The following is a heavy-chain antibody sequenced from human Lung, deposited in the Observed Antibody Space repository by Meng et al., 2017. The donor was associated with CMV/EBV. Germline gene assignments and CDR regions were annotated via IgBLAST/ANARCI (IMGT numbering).Heavy chain of an antibody. CDR3: ARGKQDAWELLAY. Sequence: QVQLQESGPGLVKPSGTLSPPCGVSGVSISSNIRWTWVRQPPGKGLEWIGDIDDSGSTNYNPSLNSRISISLDKSKNHFSLKANSVTAADTAVYYCARGKQDAWELLAYWGQGALVTVSS. J-gene: IGHJ4*02. CDR2: IDDSGST. V-gene: IGHV4-4*02. CDR1: GVSISSNIR. D-gene: IGHD1-26*01.